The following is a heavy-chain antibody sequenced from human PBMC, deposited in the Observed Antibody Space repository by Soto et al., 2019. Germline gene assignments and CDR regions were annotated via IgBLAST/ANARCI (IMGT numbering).Heavy chain of an antibody. J-gene: IGHJ4*02. CDR3: AKISSRIAPTDY. CDR1: GFTFSSYA. CDR2: ISGSGGST. D-gene: IGHD6-6*01. V-gene: IGHV3-23*01. Sequence: EVQLLESGGGVVQPGGSLRLSCAASGFTFSSYAMSWVRQAPGKGLEWVSAISGSGGSTYYADSVKGRFTISSDNSKNTLEMQMNSLRAEDTAVYYCAKISSRIAPTDYWGQGTLVTVSS.